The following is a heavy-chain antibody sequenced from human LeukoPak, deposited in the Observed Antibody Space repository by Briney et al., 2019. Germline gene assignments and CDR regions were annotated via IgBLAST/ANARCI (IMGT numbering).Heavy chain of an antibody. V-gene: IGHV3-53*01. CDR3: ASSLGYSYEI. CDR2: IYSGGST. J-gene: IGHJ4*02. CDR1: GFTVSSNY. Sequence: TGGSLRLSCAASGFTVSSNYMGWVRQAPGKGLEWVSVIYSGGSTYYADSVKGRFTISRDNSKNTLYLQMNSLRAEDTAVYYCASSLGYSYEIWGQGTLVTVSS. D-gene: IGHD5-18*01.